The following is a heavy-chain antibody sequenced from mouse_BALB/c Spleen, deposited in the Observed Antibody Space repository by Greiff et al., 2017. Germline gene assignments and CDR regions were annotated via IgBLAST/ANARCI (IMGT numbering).Heavy chain of an antibody. D-gene: IGHD1-2*01. J-gene: IGHJ4*01. CDR3: TSSLLRLRLDY. CDR2: INPSNGGT. Sequence: QVQLQQSGAELARPGASVKLSCKASGYTFTSYYMYWVKQRPGQGLEWIGEINPSNGGTNFNEKFKSKATLTVDKSSSTAYMQLSSLTSEDSAVYYCTSSLLRLRLDYWGQGTSVTVSS. V-gene: IGHV1S81*02. CDR1: GYTFTSYY.